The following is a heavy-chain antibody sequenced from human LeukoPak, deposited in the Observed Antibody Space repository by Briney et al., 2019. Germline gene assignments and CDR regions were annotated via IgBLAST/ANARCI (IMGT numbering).Heavy chain of an antibody. Sequence: GGSLRLSCAASGFTVSSNYMSWVRQAPGKGLEWVSIIYSGGSTYYADSVKGRFTISRDNSKNTLYLQMNSLRAEDTAVYYCARDPHRTGTDKMFDYWGQGTLVTVSS. CDR1: GFTVSSNY. D-gene: IGHD1-1*01. CDR3: ARDPHRTGTDKMFDY. J-gene: IGHJ4*02. CDR2: IYSGGST. V-gene: IGHV3-66*01.